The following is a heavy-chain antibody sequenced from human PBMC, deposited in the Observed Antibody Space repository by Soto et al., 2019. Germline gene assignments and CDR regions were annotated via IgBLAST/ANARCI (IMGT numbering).Heavy chain of an antibody. CDR1: GFTFSSYG. Sequence: QVQLVESGGGVVQPGKSLRLSCVASGFTFSSYGMHWVRQAPDKGLEWVALIWYDGSIKYYGDSVKGRLAISRDNSKNTLYLQMNSLRVEDTAVYYCAKDRVAALVWFGELDGLDVWGQGTTVTVSS. CDR2: IWYDGSIK. CDR3: AKDRVAALVWFGELDGLDV. J-gene: IGHJ6*02. D-gene: IGHD3-10*01. V-gene: IGHV3-33*03.